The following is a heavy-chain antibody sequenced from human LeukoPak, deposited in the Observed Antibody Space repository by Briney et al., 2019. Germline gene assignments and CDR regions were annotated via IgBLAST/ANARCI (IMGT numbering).Heavy chain of an antibody. CDR2: IRYDGSNK. CDR3: AKYYRESSGASPLDY. Sequence: PGGSLRLSCVASGFSFSNYGMHWVRQAPGKRLEGVAFIRYDGSNKYYADSVKGRFTISRDNSKNTLYLQMNSLRVEDTAVYYCAKYYRESSGASPLDYWGQGTRVTVSS. J-gene: IGHJ4*02. V-gene: IGHV3-30*02. CDR1: GFSFSNYG. D-gene: IGHD3-22*01.